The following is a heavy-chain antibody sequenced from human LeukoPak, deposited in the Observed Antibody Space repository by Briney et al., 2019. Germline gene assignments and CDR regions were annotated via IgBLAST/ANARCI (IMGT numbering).Heavy chain of an antibody. J-gene: IGHJ4*02. CDR1: GYTFTGYY. Sequence: EALVKVSCKASGYTFTGYYMHWVRQAPGQGLEWMGWVNPNSGGTNFAQKFQGRVTMTRDTSISTAYMELSRLRSDDTAVYSCARDREYRSSSYPLDYWGQGTLVTVSS. D-gene: IGHD6-6*01. CDR3: ARDREYRSSSYPLDY. CDR2: VNPNSGGT. V-gene: IGHV1-2*02.